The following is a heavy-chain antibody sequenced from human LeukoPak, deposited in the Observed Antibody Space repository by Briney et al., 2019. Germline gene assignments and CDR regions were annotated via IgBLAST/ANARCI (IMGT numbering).Heavy chain of an antibody. CDR1: GYTFTRYG. CDR3: ARDNSAMSDCSSASCFHFNY. V-gene: IGHV1-18*01. Sequence: ASVKVSCKASGYTFTRYGITWVRQAPGQGLEWMGWISAYNGNTNYAHKVQGRVTMTTDASTSTAYMELRSLSSDDTAVYYCARDNSAMSDCSSASCFHFNYWGQGTLVTVSS. CDR2: ISAYNGNT. J-gene: IGHJ4*02. D-gene: IGHD2-2*01.